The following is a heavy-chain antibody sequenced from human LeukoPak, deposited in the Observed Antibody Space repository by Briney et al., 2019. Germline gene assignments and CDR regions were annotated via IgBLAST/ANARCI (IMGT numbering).Heavy chain of an antibody. CDR1: GGTFSSYA. CDR2: IIPIFGTA. J-gene: IGHJ4*02. Sequence: SVKVSCKASGGTFSSYAISWVRQAPGQGLEWMGGIIPIFGTANYAQKFQGRVTITADESTSTAYMELSSLRSEDTAVYYCARAFRELLRGYYFDYWGQGTLVTVSS. D-gene: IGHD1-26*01. CDR3: ARAFRELLRGYYFDY. V-gene: IGHV1-69*13.